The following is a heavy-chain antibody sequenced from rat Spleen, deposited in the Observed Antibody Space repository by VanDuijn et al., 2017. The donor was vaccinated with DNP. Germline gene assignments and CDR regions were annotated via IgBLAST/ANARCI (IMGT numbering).Heavy chain of an antibody. V-gene: IGHV2-34*01. Sequence: QVQLKESGPGLVQPSQTLSLTCIVSGFSLTSYAVIWVRQPPGKGLEWMGKMRDDGDTSYNSALKSRLSISRDTSKNQVFLKMNSLQTEDTGTYFCARDLRYYSTYGAFFDYWGQGVMVTVSS. CDR1: GFSLTSYA. D-gene: IGHD1-2*01. CDR3: ARDLRYYSTYGAFFDY. CDR2: MRDDGDT. J-gene: IGHJ2*01.